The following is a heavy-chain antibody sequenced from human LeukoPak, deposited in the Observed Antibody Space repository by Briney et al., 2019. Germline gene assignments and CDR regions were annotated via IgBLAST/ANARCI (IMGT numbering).Heavy chain of an antibody. CDR3: AALAAAGTD. CDR1: SGSISSYF. CDR2: IYYSGST. J-gene: IGHJ4*02. V-gene: IGHV4-59*01. D-gene: IGHD6-13*01. Sequence: SETLSLTCAVSSGSISSYFWSWIWQPPGEGLEWIGYIYYSGSTDYNPSLKSRVTISVDTSKNQFSLKLSSVTAADTAVYYCAALAAAGTDWGQGTLVTVSS.